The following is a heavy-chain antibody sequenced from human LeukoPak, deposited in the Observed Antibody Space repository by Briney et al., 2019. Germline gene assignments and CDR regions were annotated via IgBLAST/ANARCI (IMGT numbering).Heavy chain of an antibody. D-gene: IGHD1-26*01. CDR2: MNPNSGNT. Sequence: GASVKVSCKASGYTFTSYDINWVRQATGQGLEWMGWMNPNSGNTGYAQKFQGRVTMTRNTSISTAYMELSSLRSEDTAVYYCPREAGHSGGSYFDYWGQGTLVTVSS. J-gene: IGHJ4*02. CDR1: GYTFTSYD. CDR3: PREAGHSGGSYFDY. V-gene: IGHV1-8*01.